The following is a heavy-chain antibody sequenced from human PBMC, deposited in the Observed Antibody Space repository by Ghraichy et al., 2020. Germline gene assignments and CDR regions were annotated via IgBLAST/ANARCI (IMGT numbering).Heavy chain of an antibody. CDR3: AREGTPGKDGESEENWFDP. J-gene: IGHJ5*02. D-gene: IGHD4-17*01. Sequence: GGSLRLSCAASGFTFSSYGMHWVRQAPGKGLEWVAVIWYDGSNKYYADSVKGRFTISRDNSKNTLYLQMNSLRAEDTAVYYCAREGTPGKDGESEENWFDPWGQGTLVTVSS. CDR2: IWYDGSNK. V-gene: IGHV3-33*01. CDR1: GFTFSSYG.